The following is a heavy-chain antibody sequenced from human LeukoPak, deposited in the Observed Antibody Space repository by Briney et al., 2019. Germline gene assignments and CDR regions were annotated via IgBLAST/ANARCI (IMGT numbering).Heavy chain of an antibody. CDR3: ARDYGSGNYGGFDP. D-gene: IGHD3-10*01. J-gene: IGHJ5*02. CDR1: GGSISSSSYY. Sequence: SETLSLTCTVSGGSISSSSYYWGWIRQPPGKGLEWIGSIYYSGSTYYNPSLKSRVTISVDTSKNQFSLNLSSVTAADTAVYYCARDYGSGNYGGFDPWGQGTLVTVSS. CDR2: IYYSGST. V-gene: IGHV4-39*07.